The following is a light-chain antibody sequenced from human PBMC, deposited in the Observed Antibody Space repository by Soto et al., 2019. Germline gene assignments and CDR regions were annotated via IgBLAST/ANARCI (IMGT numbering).Light chain of an antibody. CDR1: QSVNSN. V-gene: IGKV3-15*01. CDR2: GAS. J-gene: IGKJ4*01. CDR3: QQYNNWPLT. Sequence: EIAMTQSPATLSVSPGERATLSCRASQSVNSNLAWYQQKPGQAPRLLIYGASTRVTGIPARFSGSGSGTEFTVTISSLQSEDFAVYYCQQYNNWPLTFGGGTKVEIK.